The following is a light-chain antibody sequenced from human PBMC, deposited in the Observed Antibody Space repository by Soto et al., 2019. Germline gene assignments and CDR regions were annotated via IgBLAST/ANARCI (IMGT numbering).Light chain of an antibody. CDR2: KVS. V-gene: IGKV2-30*02. CDR1: QSLIHSDGDTY. CDR3: MQGTHWPWT. Sequence: DVVMTQSPLSLPVTLGQPASISCRSSQSLIHSDGDTYLNWFQHRPGQSPRRLIYKVSDRDSGVPDRFTGSGTGTDFTLKISRVEAEDVGVNYCMQGTHWPWTFGQGTEVEIK. J-gene: IGKJ1*01.